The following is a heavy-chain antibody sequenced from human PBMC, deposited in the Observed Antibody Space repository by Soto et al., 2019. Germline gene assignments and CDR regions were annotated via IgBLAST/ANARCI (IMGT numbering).Heavy chain of an antibody. CDR3: ARLEYGWLPRDFDY. J-gene: IGHJ4*02. CDR1: GGSISSYY. Sequence: QVQLQESGPGLVKPSETLSLTCTVSGGSISSYYWSWIRQPPGKGLEWIGYIYYSGSTNYNPSLKSRVTLSVDTSKNQFSLKLSSVTAADTAVYYCARLEYGWLPRDFDYWGQGTLVTVSS. V-gene: IGHV4-59*08. CDR2: IYYSGST. D-gene: IGHD2-8*02.